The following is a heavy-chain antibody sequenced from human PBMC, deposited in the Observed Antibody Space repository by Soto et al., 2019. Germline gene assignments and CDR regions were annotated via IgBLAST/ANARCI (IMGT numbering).Heavy chain of an antibody. D-gene: IGHD3-22*01. CDR3: ARGYHSSGFPPLVDY. J-gene: IGHJ4*02. V-gene: IGHV1-46*01. CDR2: INPSGGST. CDR1: GYTFTSYY. Sequence: QVQLVQSGAEVKKPGASVKVSCKASGYTFTSYYMHWVRQAPGQGLEWMGIINPSGGSTSYAQKFQGRVTMTKDTSTSTVYMELSSLRSEDTAVYYCARGYHSSGFPPLVDYWGQGTLVTVSS.